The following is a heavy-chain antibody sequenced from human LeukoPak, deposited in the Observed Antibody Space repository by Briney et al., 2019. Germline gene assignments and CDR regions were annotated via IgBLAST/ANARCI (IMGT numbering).Heavy chain of an antibody. J-gene: IGHJ6*02. CDR2: IYYSGST. CDR3: AGRYGDYYYYGMDV. V-gene: IGHV4-59*08. D-gene: IGHD4-17*01. Sequence: KPSETLSLTCTVSGGSISSYYWSWIRQPPGKGLEWIGYIYYSGSTNYNPSLKSRVTISVDTSKNQFSLKLSSVTAADTAVYYCAGRYGDYYYYGMDVWGQGTTVTVSS. CDR1: GGSISSYY.